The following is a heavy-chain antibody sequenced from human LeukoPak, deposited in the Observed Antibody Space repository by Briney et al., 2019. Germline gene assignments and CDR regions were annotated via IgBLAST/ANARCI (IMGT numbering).Heavy chain of an antibody. D-gene: IGHD3-10*01. V-gene: IGHV3-23*01. J-gene: IGHJ6*02. CDR3: AKSMVRGVIYGMDV. CDR1: GFTFSSYA. CDR2: ISGSGGST. Sequence: GGSLRLSCAASGFTFSSYAMSWVRQAPGKGLEWVSAISGSGGSTYYADSVKGRFTISRDNSKNTLYLQMNSLRAEDTVVYYCAKSMVRGVIYGMDVWGQGTTVTVSS.